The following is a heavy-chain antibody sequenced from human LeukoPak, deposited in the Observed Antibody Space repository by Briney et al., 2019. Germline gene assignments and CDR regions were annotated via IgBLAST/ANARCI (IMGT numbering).Heavy chain of an antibody. D-gene: IGHD2-8*01. CDR3: ARHLRAKGVFDI. Sequence: SETLSLTCTVSGGSISSSSYYWGWIRQPPGKGLEWIGSIYYSGSTYYNPSLKSRVTISVDTSKNQFSLKLSSVTAADTAVYYCARHLRAKGVFDIWGQGTMVTVSS. CDR2: IYYSGST. CDR1: GGSISSSSYY. V-gene: IGHV4-39*01. J-gene: IGHJ3*02.